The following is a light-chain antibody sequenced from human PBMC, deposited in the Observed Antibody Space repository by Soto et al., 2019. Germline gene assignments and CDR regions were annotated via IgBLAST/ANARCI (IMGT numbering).Light chain of an antibody. CDR3: QQSYGTPIT. V-gene: IGKV1-39*01. CDR2: VAP. CDR1: QSISRY. J-gene: IGKJ5*01. Sequence: DIQMTQSPSSLSASVGDRVTITCRASQSISRYLNWYQQKQGKAPNVLIYVAPSLQSEVPSRFSGSGSGTDLTITITSLQPEDCETYYCQQSYGTPITFGQGTRLEIK.